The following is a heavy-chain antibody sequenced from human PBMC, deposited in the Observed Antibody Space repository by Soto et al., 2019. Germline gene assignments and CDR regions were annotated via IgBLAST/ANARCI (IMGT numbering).Heavy chain of an antibody. D-gene: IGHD4-17*01. Sequence: QVQLVQSGAEVKKPGSSVKVSCKASGGTFSSYAISWVRQAPGQGLEWMGGIIPIFGTANYAQKFQGRVTITADESTSTAYIEVSSLRSEDTAVYYCARDSPQPLRRYWYFDLWGRGTLVTVSS. J-gene: IGHJ2*01. V-gene: IGHV1-69*01. CDR2: IIPIFGTA. CDR1: GGTFSSYA. CDR3: ARDSPQPLRRYWYFDL.